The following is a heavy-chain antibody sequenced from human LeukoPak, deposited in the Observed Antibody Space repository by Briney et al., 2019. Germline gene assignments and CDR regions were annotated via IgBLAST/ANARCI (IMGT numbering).Heavy chain of an antibody. Sequence: GSLRLSCAASGFTFSSYAMSWVRQAPGKGLEWVSSIDASGGSTYYADSVKGRFTISRDNSKNTFYLQMNSLGADDTAVYYCAKGSGSGWYGWFAPWGQGTLVTVSS. CDR3: AKGSGSGWYGWFAP. J-gene: IGHJ5*02. CDR2: IDASGGST. CDR1: GFTFSSYA. V-gene: IGHV3-23*01. D-gene: IGHD6-19*01.